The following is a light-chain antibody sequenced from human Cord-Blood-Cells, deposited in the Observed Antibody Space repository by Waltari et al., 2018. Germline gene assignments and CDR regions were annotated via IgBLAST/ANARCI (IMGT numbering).Light chain of an antibody. J-gene: IGLJ2*01. CDR1: NLGSKS. CDR2: DDS. V-gene: IGLV3-21*03. Sequence: SYVLTQPPSVSVAPGKTARITCGGNNLGSKSVHWYQQKPGQTACLDVYDDSDQPSGIPERFSCYNSGKTATLTISRIEAGDEADYYCQVWDSISDHPVFGGGTKLTVL. CDR3: QVWDSISDHPV.